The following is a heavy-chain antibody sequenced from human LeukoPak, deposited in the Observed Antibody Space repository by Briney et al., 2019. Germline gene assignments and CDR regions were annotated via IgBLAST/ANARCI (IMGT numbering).Heavy chain of an antibody. J-gene: IGHJ6*02. Sequence: SVKASCKASGGTFSSYAIRWVRQAPGQGLEWMGGIIPIFGTANYAQKFQGRGTMTRNTSISTAYMELSSLRSEDTAVYYCARGRPSATIFGVVSARDDWNGMDVWGQGTTVTVSS. D-gene: IGHD3-3*01. CDR3: ARGRPSATIFGVVSARDDWNGMDV. CDR1: GGTFSSYA. CDR2: IIPIFGTA. V-gene: IGHV1-69*05.